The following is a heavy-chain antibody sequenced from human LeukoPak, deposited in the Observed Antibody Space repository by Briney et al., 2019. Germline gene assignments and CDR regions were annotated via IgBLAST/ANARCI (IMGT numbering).Heavy chain of an antibody. CDR1: GYFFTTYW. V-gene: IGHV5-51*01. J-gene: IGHJ4*02. CDR2: IYPGDSDT. Sequence: GESLKISCKGSGYFFTTYWIAWVRQMPGKGLEWMGIIYPGDSDTRYSPSFQGQVTMSADKSTNTAYLLWTTLKPSDTAMYYCARRVETAIDTSFDYWGQGTLVTVSS. CDR3: ARRVETAIDTSFDY. D-gene: IGHD2-21*02.